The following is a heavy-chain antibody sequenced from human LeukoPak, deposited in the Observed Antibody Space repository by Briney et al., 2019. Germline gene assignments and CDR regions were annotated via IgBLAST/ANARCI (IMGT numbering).Heavy chain of an antibody. CDR2: INHSGST. CDR3: ARGRGSWYPYYFDY. J-gene: IGHJ4*02. D-gene: IGHD6-13*01. CDR1: GGSFSGYY. Sequence: KPSETLSLTCAVYGGSFSGYYWSWIRQPPGKGLEWIGEINHSGSTNYNPSLKSRVTISVDTSKNQFSLKLSSVTAADTAVYYCARGRGSWYPYYFDYWGQGTLVTVSS. V-gene: IGHV4-34*01.